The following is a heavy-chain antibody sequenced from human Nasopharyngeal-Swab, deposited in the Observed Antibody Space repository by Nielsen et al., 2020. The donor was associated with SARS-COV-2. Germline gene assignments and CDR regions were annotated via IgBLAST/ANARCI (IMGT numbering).Heavy chain of an antibody. CDR2: IIVNLGMT. CDR3: ATWGIGYGENAHATFDS. D-gene: IGHD4-17*01. V-gene: IGHV1-69*10. Sequence: SSVHVSRMDSVCTFSQYAIIWVRQAPGQGLEWMGGIIVNLGMTKYAQKFKDSVIINADESTGTAYMELSSLRSEDTAVYYCATWGIGYGENAHATFDSWGQGTQVTVSS. J-gene: IGHJ4*02. CDR1: VCTFSQYA.